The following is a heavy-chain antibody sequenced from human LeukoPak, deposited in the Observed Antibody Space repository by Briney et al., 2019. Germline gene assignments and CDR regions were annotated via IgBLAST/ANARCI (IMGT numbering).Heavy chain of an antibody. CDR1: GYSISSGDY. D-gene: IGHD3-10*01. Sequence: SETLSLTCAVSGYSISSGDYWGWIRQPPGKGLEWIGNIYHSGSTFYNPSLKSRVTISVHTSKNQFSLKLSSVTAADTAVYYCARITGSYYYYYMDVWGKGTTVTISS. CDR2: IYHSGST. J-gene: IGHJ6*03. CDR3: ARITGSYYYYYMDV. V-gene: IGHV4-38-2*01.